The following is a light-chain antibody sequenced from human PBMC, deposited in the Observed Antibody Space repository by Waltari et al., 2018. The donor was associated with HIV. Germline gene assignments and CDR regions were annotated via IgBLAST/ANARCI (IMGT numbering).Light chain of an antibody. CDR3: QQSYRIPLA. Sequence: DIQMTQSPSSLSASVGDRVTITCRASQSIRTYLNWYQQKPGKAPKLLIYGAFSLQSGVPSGFSGSGSGTDFTLTITSLQPEDFATYYCQQSYRIPLAFGGGTKVEL. CDR2: GAF. CDR1: QSIRTY. V-gene: IGKV1-39*01. J-gene: IGKJ4*01.